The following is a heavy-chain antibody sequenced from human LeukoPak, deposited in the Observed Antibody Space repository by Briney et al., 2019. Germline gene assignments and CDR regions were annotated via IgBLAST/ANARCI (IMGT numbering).Heavy chain of an antibody. CDR2: VSVDGDTK. CDR1: GFTFDDFP. J-gene: IGHJ5*02. CDR3: ARDGSGLTLSWNYVNWFGP. D-gene: IGHD1-7*01. V-gene: IGHV3-43*01. Sequence: GGSLRLSCAASGFTFDDFPMHWVRQQPGKGLEWVSLVSVDGDTKYYADSVKGRFTISRDNSKNTLYLQMNSLRAEGTAVYYCARDGSGLTLSWNYVNWFGPWGQGTLVTVSS.